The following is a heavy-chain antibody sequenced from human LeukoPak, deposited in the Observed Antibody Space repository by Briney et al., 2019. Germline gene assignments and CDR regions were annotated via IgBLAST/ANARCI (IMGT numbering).Heavy chain of an antibody. Sequence: HPGRSLTLSSSAGRFSFCDLARHWLRQAPGKGLEWVAVISYDGSNKYYADSVKGRFTISRDNSKNRLYLQMNSLRAEDTAVYYWADEIEERLVKGGGCFDYWGQGTLVTVSS. J-gene: IGHJ4*02. CDR2: ISYDGSNK. D-gene: IGHD6-19*01. CDR3: ADEIEERLVKGGGCFDY. CDR1: RFSFCDLA. V-gene: IGHV3-30*03.